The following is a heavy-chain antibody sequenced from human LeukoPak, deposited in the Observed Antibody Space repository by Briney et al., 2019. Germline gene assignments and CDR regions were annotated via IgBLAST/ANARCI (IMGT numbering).Heavy chain of an antibody. CDR2: ISGSGGST. J-gene: IGHJ6*02. Sequence: GGSLRLSCAASGFTFSSYAMSWVRQAPGKGLEWVSAISGSGGSTYYADSVKGRFTISRDNSKNTLYLQMNSLRAEDTAVYYCAKDRSRLRFLDPYYYYYGMDVWGQGTTVTVSS. CDR3: AKDRSRLRFLDPYYYYYGMDV. D-gene: IGHD3-3*01. CDR1: GFTFSSYA. V-gene: IGHV3-23*01.